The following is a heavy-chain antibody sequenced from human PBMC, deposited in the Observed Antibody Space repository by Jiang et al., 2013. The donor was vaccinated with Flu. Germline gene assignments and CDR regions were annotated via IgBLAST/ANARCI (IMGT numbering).Heavy chain of an antibody. D-gene: IGHD4-23*01. CDR3: ARQGEYGGNSYYYFNC. Sequence: GGSRETLLCSLWVHRQWQLHELGPPGSRGRGLEWVSVVYSDGRTYYADSVKGRFTISRDNSKNTLFLQMNSLRVDDTALYYCARQGEYGGNSYYYFNCWGQGTLVTVSS. J-gene: IGHJ4*02. V-gene: IGHV3-53*05. CDR2: VYSDGRT. CDR1: VHRQWQL.